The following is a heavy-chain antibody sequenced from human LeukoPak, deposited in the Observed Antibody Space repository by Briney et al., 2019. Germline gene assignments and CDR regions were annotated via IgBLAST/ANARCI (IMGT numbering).Heavy chain of an antibody. J-gene: IGHJ4*02. CDR1: GFTFSSYG. CDR2: IWYDGSNK. V-gene: IGHV3-33*01. Sequence: PGRSLRLSCAASGFTFSSYGMHWVRQAQGKGLEWVAVIWYDGSNKYYADSVKGRFTISRDNSKNTLYLQMNSLRAEDTAVYYCARGQPFVGAFGGPFDYWGQGTLVTVSS. D-gene: IGHD3-16*01. CDR3: ARGQPFVGAFGGPFDY.